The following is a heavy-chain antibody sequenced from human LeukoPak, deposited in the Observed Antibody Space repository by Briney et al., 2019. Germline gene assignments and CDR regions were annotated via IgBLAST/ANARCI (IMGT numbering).Heavy chain of an antibody. V-gene: IGHV1-24*01. Sequence: ASVKVSCKVSGYTLTELSMHWVRQAPGKGLEWMGGFDPEDGETIYAQKFQGRVTMTEDTSTDTAYMELSSLRSEDTAVYYCATRVITGIAVAGTGFDYWGQGTLVTVFS. CDR2: FDPEDGET. CDR3: ATRVITGIAVAGTGFDY. D-gene: IGHD6-19*01. CDR1: GYTLTELS. J-gene: IGHJ4*02.